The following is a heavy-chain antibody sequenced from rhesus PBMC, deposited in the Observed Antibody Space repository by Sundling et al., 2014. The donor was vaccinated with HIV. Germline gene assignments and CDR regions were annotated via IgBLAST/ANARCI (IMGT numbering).Heavy chain of an antibody. CDR1: GGSISSYY. V-gene: IGHV4-165*02. J-gene: IGHJ4*01. CDR2: IGGSSGTT. Sequence: QLQLQESGPGLVKPSEALSLTCAVSGGSISSYYWNWIRQAPGKGLEWIGYIGGSSGTTYYNPSLKSRVTISTDTSKNQFSLKLSSVTAADTAMYFCARKRLTFWSFIDYWGQGVLVTVSS. CDR3: ARKRLTFWSFIDY. D-gene: IGHD2-15*01.